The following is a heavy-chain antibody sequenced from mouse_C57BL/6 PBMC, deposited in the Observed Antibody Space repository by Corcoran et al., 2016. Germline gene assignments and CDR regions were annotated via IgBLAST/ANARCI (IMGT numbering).Heavy chain of an antibody. CDR1: GYTFTTYG. Sequence: QIPLVPSGPELKKPGETVKISCKASGYTFTTYGMSWVKQAPGKGLKWMGWINTYSGVPTYAEDFKGRFAFSLETSASTAYLQINNLNNEDTATYCCARRCSSPHWYFDVWGSGTTVTVAS. D-gene: IGHD1-1*01. V-gene: IGHV9-3*01. CDR2: INTYSGVP. CDR3: ARRCSSPHWYFDV. J-gene: IGHJ1*01.